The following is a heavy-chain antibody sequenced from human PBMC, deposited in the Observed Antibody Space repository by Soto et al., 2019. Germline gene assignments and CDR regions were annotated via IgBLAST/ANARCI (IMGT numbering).Heavy chain of an antibody. J-gene: IGHJ4*02. D-gene: IGHD5-18*01. V-gene: IGHV3-30-3*01. CDR3: ARGSGYIYGHSELRHFDY. CDR1: GFTFSSYA. CDR2: ISYDGSNK. Sequence: QVQLVESGGGVVQPGRSLRLSCAASGFTFSSYAMHWVRQAPGKGLEWVAVISYDGSNKYYADSVKGRFTISRDNSKNTLYLQVNSLRAEDTAVYYCARGSGYIYGHSELRHFDYWGQGTLVTVSS.